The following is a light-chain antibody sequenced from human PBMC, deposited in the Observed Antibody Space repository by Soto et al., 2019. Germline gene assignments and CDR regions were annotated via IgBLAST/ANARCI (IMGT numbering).Light chain of an antibody. CDR1: QSISSW. CDR2: DAS. Sequence: DIQMAQSPSTLSASVGDRVTVSRRASQSISSWLAGYQQKPGKAPKLLIYDASSLESGVPSRFSGHGSGTEFTLTISSLQTDDSASYYCQQYNSYSKTFGQGTKVDIK. J-gene: IGKJ1*01. CDR3: QQYNSYSKT. V-gene: IGKV1-5*01.